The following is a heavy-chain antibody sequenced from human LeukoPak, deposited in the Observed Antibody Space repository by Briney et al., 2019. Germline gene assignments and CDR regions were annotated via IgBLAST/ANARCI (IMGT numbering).Heavy chain of an antibody. CDR2: ISWDGGST. D-gene: IGHD2-15*01. V-gene: IGHV3-43D*03. CDR3: AKAAFDCSGGSCYSWDYYYYMDV. J-gene: IGHJ6*03. Sequence: GGSLRLSCAASGFTFDDYGMSWVRQAPGKGLEWVSLISWDGGSTYYADSVKGRFTISRDNSKNSLYLQMNSLRAEDTALYYCAKAAFDCSGGSCYSWDYYYYMDVWGKGTTVTVSS. CDR1: GFTFDDYG.